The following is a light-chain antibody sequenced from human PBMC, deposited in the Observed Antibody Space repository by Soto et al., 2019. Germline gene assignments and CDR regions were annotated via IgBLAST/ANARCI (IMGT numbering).Light chain of an antibody. CDR2: DVS. V-gene: IGKV3-15*01. Sequence: ERIMTQSPATLSVSPGERATLSCRTSQSVSNYLAWYQQKPGQAPMLLIYDVSTRATGIPARFSGSGSGTEFSLTISSLQYAEFVVLYCRQHSSCWPRTFGEGTKVDIK. CDR3: RQHSSCWPRT. CDR1: QSVSNY. J-gene: IGKJ4*01.